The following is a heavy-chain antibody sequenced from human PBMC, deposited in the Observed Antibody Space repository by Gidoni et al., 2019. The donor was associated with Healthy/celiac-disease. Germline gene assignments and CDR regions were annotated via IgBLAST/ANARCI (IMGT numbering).Heavy chain of an antibody. CDR2: IYYSGST. Sequence: QVQLQESGPGLVKPSETLSLTCTVSGGSISSYYWSWIRQPPGKGLEWIGYIYYSGSTNYNPSLKSRVTISVDTSKNQFSLKLSSVTAADTAVYYCARTVVAGFDPWGQGTLVTVSS. CDR3: ARTVVAGFDP. V-gene: IGHV4-59*01. J-gene: IGHJ5*02. CDR1: GGSISSYY. D-gene: IGHD2-15*01.